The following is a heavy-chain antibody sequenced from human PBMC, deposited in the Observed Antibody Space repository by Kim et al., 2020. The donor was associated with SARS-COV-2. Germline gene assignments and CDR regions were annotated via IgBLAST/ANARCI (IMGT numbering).Heavy chain of an antibody. V-gene: IGHV3-23*01. Sequence: DSVKGRFTSARDNSKNTLYRQMNSLRAEDTAVYYCAKVRAGTNSNWNYDYWGQGTLVTVSS. J-gene: IGHJ4*02. D-gene: IGHD1-7*01. CDR3: AKVRAGTNSNWNYDY.